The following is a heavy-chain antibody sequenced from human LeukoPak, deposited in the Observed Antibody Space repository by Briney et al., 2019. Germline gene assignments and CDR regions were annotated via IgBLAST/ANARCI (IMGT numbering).Heavy chain of an antibody. V-gene: IGHV6-1*01. D-gene: IGHD3-9*01. J-gene: IGHJ4*02. CDR1: GDSVSSNSAA. CDR3: ARGFILTGSLNFDY. Sequence: SQTLSLTCAISGDSVSSNSAAWNWLRQSPSRGLEWLGRTYYRSKWYNDYAVSVKSRITINPDTSKNQFSLQLNSVTPEDTAVYYCARGFILTGSLNFDYWGQGTLVTVSS. CDR2: TYYRSKWYN.